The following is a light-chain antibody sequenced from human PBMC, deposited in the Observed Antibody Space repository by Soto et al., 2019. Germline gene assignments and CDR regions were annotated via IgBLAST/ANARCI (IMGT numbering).Light chain of an antibody. CDR1: SSDVGGYNY. J-gene: IGLJ1*01. V-gene: IGLV2-11*01. Sequence: SALTQPRSVSGSPGQSVTISCTGTSSDVGGYNYVSWYQQHPGKAPKLMIYDVSKRPSGVPDRFSGSKSGNTASLTISGLQAEDEVDYYCCSNAGSYTYVFGTGTKVTVL. CDR2: DVS. CDR3: CSNAGSYTYV.